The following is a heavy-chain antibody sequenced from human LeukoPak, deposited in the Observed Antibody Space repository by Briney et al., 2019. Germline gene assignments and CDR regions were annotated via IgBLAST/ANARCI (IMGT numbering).Heavy chain of an antibody. CDR3: GKASRGASVAGHLDY. D-gene: IGHD6-19*01. V-gene: IGHV3-30*18. CDR2: ISYDGSNK. CDR1: GFTFSSYG. Sequence: GRSLRLSCAASGFTFSSYGMHWVRQAPGKGLEWVAVISYDGSNKYYADSVKGRFTISRDNSKNTLYLQMNSLRAEDTAVYYCGKASRGASVAGHLDYWGQGTLVTVSS. J-gene: IGHJ4*02.